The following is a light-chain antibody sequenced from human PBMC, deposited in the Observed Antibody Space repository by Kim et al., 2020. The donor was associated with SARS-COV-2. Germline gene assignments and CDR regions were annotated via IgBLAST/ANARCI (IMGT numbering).Light chain of an antibody. V-gene: IGKV1-9*01. CDR3: QQLKSYPLT. CDR2: AAS. CDR1: QAIGRY. Sequence: GFVGERVTITCRASQAIGRYLAWYQHRPGNAPNLLIYAASTLQSGVPSRVSGGGSGTDFTLTISSLQPEDFAIYFSQQLKSYPLTFGGGTKVDIK. J-gene: IGKJ4*01.